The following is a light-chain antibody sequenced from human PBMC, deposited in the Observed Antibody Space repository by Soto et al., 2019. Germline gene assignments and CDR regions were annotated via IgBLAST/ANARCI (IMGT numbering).Light chain of an antibody. CDR1: QSVDSKF. Sequence: EIVLTQSPGTLSLSPGERATLSCRASQSVDSKFLAWYQQKPGQAPRLLIYGASSRATGIPDRFSGSGSGTDFALTISRLEAEDFAVYYCQVYGTSPWFTFGPGTKVDIK. CDR2: GAS. CDR3: QVYGTSPWFT. V-gene: IGKV3-20*01. J-gene: IGKJ3*01.